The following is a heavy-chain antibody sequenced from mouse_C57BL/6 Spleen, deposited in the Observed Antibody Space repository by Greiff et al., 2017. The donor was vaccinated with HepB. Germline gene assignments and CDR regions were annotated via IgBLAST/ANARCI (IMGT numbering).Heavy chain of an antibody. CDR3: ARHEEELRMDY. Sequence: EVKLVESGGDLVKPGGSLKLSCAASGFTFSSYGMSLVRQTPDKRLEWVATISSGGSYTYYPDSVKGRFTISRDNAKNTLYRQMSSLKSEDTAMYYCARHEEELRMDYWGQGTTLTVSS. D-gene: IGHD1-1*01. CDR2: ISSGGSYT. V-gene: IGHV5-6*01. J-gene: IGHJ2*01. CDR1: GFTFSSYG.